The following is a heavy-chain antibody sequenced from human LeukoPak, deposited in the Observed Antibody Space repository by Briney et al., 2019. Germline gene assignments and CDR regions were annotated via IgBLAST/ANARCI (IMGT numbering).Heavy chain of an antibody. J-gene: IGHJ4*02. CDR3: AKYLAATGESHLDY. CDR1: GGSITTYY. CDR2: IYSTGST. V-gene: IGHV4-4*07. D-gene: IGHD6-13*01. Sequence: SETLSLTCTVSGGSITTYYWSWIRQPAGKGLEWIGRIYSTGSTNYNPSLKSRVTMSVDTSKNQFSLKVNSVTAADTAVYYCAKYLAATGESHLDYWGQGTLVTVSS.